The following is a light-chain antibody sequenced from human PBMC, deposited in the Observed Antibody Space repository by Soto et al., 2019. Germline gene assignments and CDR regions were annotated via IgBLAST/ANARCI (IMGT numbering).Light chain of an antibody. CDR2: GAY. CDR3: QHYNYWPPKT. V-gene: IGKV3-15*01. Sequence: EIVMTQSPGTLPLSPGHTPTLSSRASQSVSSHLAWYQKKPGQAPRLLXFGAYTRATGIPARFSGSGSGTDLTLTISSLQSEDFAVYYCQHYNYWPPKTFGQGTKVDIK. CDR1: QSVSSH. J-gene: IGKJ1*01.